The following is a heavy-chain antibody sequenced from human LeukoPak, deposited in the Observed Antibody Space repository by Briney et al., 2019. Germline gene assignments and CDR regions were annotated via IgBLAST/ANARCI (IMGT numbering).Heavy chain of an antibody. J-gene: IGHJ3*02. V-gene: IGHV4-34*01. Sequence: SETLSLTCAVYGGSFYNYYWSWIRQPPGKGLEWIGEINHSGTTNYNPSLKSRVTISVDTSKNQFSLKLSSVTAADTAVYYCARVLPHDSSLDAFDIWGQGTMVTVSS. CDR1: GGSFYNYY. CDR3: ARVLPHDSSLDAFDI. CDR2: INHSGTT. D-gene: IGHD3-22*01.